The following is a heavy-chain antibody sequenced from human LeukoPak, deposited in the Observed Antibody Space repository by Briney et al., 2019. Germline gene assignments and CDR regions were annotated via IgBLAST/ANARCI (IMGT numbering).Heavy chain of an antibody. Sequence: GGSLSLSCAASGFTFSGSAMHWVRQASGKGLEWVGRIRNKANSYATAYSASVKGRFTISRDDSKNTAYLQMNSLKTEDTAVYYCARSSMTTPFDYWGQGTLVTVSS. V-gene: IGHV3-73*01. J-gene: IGHJ4*02. CDR3: ARSSMTTPFDY. D-gene: IGHD1-14*01. CDR2: IRNKANSYAT. CDR1: GFTFSGSA.